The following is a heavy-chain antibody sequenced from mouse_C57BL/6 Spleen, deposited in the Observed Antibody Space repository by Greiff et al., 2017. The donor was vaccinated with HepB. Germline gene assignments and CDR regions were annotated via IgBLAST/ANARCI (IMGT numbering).Heavy chain of an antibody. CDR3: ARGDSGYFDY. J-gene: IGHJ2*01. CDR1: GYTFTDYY. CDR2: INPYNGGT. D-gene: IGHD3-2*02. V-gene: IGHV1-19*01. Sequence: EVQLQQSGPVLVKPGASVKMSCKASGYTFTDYYMNWVKQSHGKSLEWIGVINPYNGGTSYNQKFKGKATLTVDKSSSTAYMELNSLTSEDSAVYYCARGDSGYFDYWGQGTTLTVSS.